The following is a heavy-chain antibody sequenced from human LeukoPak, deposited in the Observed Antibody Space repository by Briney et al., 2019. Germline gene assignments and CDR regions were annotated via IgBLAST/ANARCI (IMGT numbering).Heavy chain of an antibody. D-gene: IGHD4-23*01. Sequence: SETLSLTCTVSGYSISSGYYWGWIRQPPGKGLEWIGSIYHSGRTFYNPSLKSRVTISVDTSKNQFSLKLSSVTAADTAVYYCARAYPTVVTPVHIDYWGQGTLVTVSS. CDR1: GYSISSGYY. V-gene: IGHV4-38-2*02. CDR2: IYHSGRT. J-gene: IGHJ4*02. CDR3: ARAYPTVVTPVHIDY.